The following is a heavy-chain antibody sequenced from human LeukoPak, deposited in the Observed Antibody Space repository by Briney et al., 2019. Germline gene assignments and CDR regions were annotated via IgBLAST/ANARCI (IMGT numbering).Heavy chain of an antibody. V-gene: IGHV3-23*01. CDR1: GFTFSSYA. CDR2: ISGSGGST. CDR3: ATLRSDSSGWYYFDY. D-gene: IGHD6-19*01. J-gene: IGHJ4*02. Sequence: GGSLRLSCAASGFTFSSYAMSWVRQAPGKGLEWVSAISGSGGSTYYADSVKGRFTISRDNSKNMLYPQMNSLRTEDTAVYYCATLRSDSSGWYYFDYWGQGTLVTVSS.